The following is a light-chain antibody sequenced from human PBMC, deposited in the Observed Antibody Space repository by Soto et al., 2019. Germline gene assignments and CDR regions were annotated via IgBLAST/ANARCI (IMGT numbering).Light chain of an antibody. CDR2: RAS. Sequence: EIVLTQSPATLSVSPGERVTLSCRASQSVDINLAWYQQKPGQAPKLLIYRASTRATGIPARFSGSGSGTEFTLTISNLQSEDSAVYYCQQSNNWPLLSFGGGTKVEIK. J-gene: IGKJ4*01. CDR1: QSVDIN. CDR3: QQSNNWPLLS. V-gene: IGKV3-15*01.